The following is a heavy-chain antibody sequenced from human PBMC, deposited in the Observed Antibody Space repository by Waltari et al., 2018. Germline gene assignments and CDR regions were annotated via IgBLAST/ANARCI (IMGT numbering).Heavy chain of an antibody. Sequence: QVQLVESGGGVVQPGRSLRLSCAASGFTFSSYAMHWVRQAPGKGLEWVAVISYDGSNKYYADSVKGRFTISRDNSKNTLYLQMNSLRAEDTAVYYCARDGTLGFDYWGQGTLVTVSS. J-gene: IGHJ4*02. V-gene: IGHV3-30-3*01. D-gene: IGHD1-1*01. CDR3: ARDGTLGFDY. CDR2: ISYDGSNK. CDR1: GFTFSSYA.